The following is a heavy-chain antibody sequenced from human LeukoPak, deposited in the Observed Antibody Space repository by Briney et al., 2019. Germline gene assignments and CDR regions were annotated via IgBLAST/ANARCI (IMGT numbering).Heavy chain of an antibody. J-gene: IGHJ4*02. D-gene: IGHD5-18*01. CDR1: GFTFSNYA. Sequence: GGSLRLSCAASGFTFSNYAMHWVRQAPGKGLEYVSAITSNGGSTYYADSVKGRFTISRDNSKNTLYLQMGGLRPEDMAVYYCARSGYSYGFDYWGQGTLVTVSS. V-gene: IGHV3-64*02. CDR2: ITSNGGST. CDR3: ARSGYSYGFDY.